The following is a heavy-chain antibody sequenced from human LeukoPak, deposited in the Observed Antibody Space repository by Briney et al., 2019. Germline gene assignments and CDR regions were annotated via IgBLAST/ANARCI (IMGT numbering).Heavy chain of an antibody. D-gene: IGHD3-10*01. CDR1: GYSFSSYW. J-gene: IGHJ6*02. CDR3: ARSASYGSGSYYYGMDV. Sequence: GESLTISCKASGYSFSSYWIGWVRQMPGKGLEWMGVIYPGDSDTRYSPSFQGQVTISADKSISTAYLQWSSLKASDTAMYYCARSASYGSGSYYYGMDVWGQGTTVTVSS. V-gene: IGHV5-51*01. CDR2: IYPGDSDT.